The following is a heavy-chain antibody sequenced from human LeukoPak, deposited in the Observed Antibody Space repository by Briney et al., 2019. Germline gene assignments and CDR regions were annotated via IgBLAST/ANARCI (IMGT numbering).Heavy chain of an antibody. CDR1: GGSISSSSYY. D-gene: IGHD6-19*01. Sequence: PSETLSLTCTVSGGSISSSSYYWGWIRQPPGKGLGRIGSIYYSGSTYYNPSLKSRVTISVDTSKNQFSLKLSSVTAADTAVYYCARGQWTAFDIWGQGTMVTVSS. CDR3: ARGQWTAFDI. J-gene: IGHJ3*02. CDR2: IYYSGST. V-gene: IGHV4-39*01.